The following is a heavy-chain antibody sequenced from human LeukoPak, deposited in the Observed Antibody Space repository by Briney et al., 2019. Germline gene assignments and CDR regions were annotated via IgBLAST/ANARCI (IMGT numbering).Heavy chain of an antibody. J-gene: IGHJ4*02. D-gene: IGHD5-12*01. Sequence: PSETLSLTCTVSGGSISSGGYYWSWIRQPPGKGLEWIGYFYHSGSTYYSPSLKSRVTISADRSKNQFPLKLNSVTAADTAVYYCARVAIVATLFDYWGQGTLVTVSS. V-gene: IGHV4-30-2*01. CDR3: ARVAIVATLFDY. CDR2: FYHSGST. CDR1: GGSISSGGYY.